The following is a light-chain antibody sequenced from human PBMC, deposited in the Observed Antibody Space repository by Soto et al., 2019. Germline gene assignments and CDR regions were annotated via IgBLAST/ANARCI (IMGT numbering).Light chain of an antibody. CDR2: GAS. V-gene: IGKV3-15*01. CDR3: QQYNDWPQT. Sequence: EVVMTQSPATLSVSPGERATLSCRASQSVRSNLAWYQQKPGQAPRLLFYGASTRATGIPARFSGSGSGTDFTLTISSLQSEDSAVYYCQQYNDWPQTFGQGTKLEIK. CDR1: QSVRSN. J-gene: IGKJ2*01.